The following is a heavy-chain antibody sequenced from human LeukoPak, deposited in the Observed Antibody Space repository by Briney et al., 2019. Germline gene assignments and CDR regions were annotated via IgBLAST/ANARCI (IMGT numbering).Heavy chain of an antibody. J-gene: IGHJ4*02. D-gene: IGHD5-12*01. Sequence: GGSLRLSCAASGFTFDDYAMHWVRRAPGEGLEWVSGISWNSGSIGYADSVKGRFTISRDNAKNSLYLQMNSLRAEDTALYYCAKGDIVAVFDYWGQGTLVTVSS. CDR3: AKGDIVAVFDY. CDR1: GFTFDDYA. CDR2: ISWNSGSI. V-gene: IGHV3-9*01.